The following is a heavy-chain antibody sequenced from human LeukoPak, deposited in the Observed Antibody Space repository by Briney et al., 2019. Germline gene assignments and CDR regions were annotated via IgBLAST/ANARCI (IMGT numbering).Heavy chain of an antibody. CDR2: ISGSGGST. CDR3: AKDLVRGVDLFDY. D-gene: IGHD3-10*01. V-gene: IGHV3-23*01. CDR1: GLTFSSYA. Sequence: PGGSLRLSCAASGLTFSSYAMSWVRQAPGKGLEWVSAISGSGGSTYYADSVKGRFTISRDNSKNTLYLQMNSLRAEDTAVYYCAKDLVRGVDLFDYWGQGTLVTVSS. J-gene: IGHJ4*02.